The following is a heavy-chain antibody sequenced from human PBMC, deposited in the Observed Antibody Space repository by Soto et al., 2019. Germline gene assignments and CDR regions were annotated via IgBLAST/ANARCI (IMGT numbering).Heavy chain of an antibody. CDR3: ARDEGSHGFDS. Sequence: QVQLVQSGGEVKKPGASVKVSCKAFGYTFINYGISWVRQAPGQGLEWMGWVSGYNGNTNYAQKFRGRVTMTTETSTTTAYIELRTLRSDDTAVYCCARDEGSHGFDSWGQGTLVAVSS. V-gene: IGHV1-18*04. CDR2: VSGYNGNT. J-gene: IGHJ4*02. CDR1: GYTFINYG. D-gene: IGHD6-13*01.